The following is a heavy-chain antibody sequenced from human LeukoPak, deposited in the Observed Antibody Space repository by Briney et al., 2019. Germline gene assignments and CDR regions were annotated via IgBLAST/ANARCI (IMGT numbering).Heavy chain of an antibody. V-gene: IGHV4-34*01. CDR3: ASTRIAAAGTGWFDP. J-gene: IGHJ5*02. CDR2: INHSGST. CDR1: GGSFSGYY. D-gene: IGHD6-13*01. Sequence: AEPLSLTCAVYGGSFSGYYWSGIRQPPGKGLEWIGEINHSGSTNYNPSLKSRVTISVDTSKNQFSLKLSSVTAADTAVYYCASTRIAAAGTGWFDPWGQGTLVTVSS.